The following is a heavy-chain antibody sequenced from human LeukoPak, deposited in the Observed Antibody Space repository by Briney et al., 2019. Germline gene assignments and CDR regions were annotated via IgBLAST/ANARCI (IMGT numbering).Heavy chain of an antibody. Sequence: PGGSLRLSCAASGFTFSSYALSWVRQAPGKGLEWVSGITDSGTGTYYADSVKGRFTISRDNSKNTVYLQMSSLRAEDTAVYYCAREHTELDYWGQGTLVTVSS. CDR3: AREHTELDY. V-gene: IGHV3-23*01. CDR1: GFTFSSYA. D-gene: IGHD1-1*01. CDR2: ITDSGTGT. J-gene: IGHJ4*02.